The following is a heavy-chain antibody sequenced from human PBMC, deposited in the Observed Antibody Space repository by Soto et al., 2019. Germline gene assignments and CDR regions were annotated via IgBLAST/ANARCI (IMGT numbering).Heavy chain of an antibody. D-gene: IGHD6-19*01. CDR2: MSTSGGT. V-gene: IGHV3-23*01. J-gene: IGHJ4*02. CDR3: AKGLDTGWYFFDH. Sequence: QLLESGGGLVQPVGSLRVSCAASGFTFSTHDMSWVRQAPGKGLEWVSTMSTSGGTYYADSVKGRFTISRDNSKKTLYLQINSLRAEDTAVCYCAKGLDTGWYFFDHWGQGTLVTVSS. CDR1: GFTFSTHD.